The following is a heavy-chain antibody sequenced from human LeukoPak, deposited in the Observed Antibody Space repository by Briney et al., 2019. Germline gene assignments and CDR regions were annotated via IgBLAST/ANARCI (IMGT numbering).Heavy chain of an antibody. V-gene: IGHV1-58*02. CDR3: AAPLDVDTAMVTLGH. J-gene: IGHJ5*02. CDR1: GFTFTSSA. Sequence: SVKVSCKASGFTFTSSAIQWVRQARGQRLEWIGWIVVGSGNTNYAQRFQERVTITRDISTSTAYMELSSLRSDDTAVYYCAAPLDVDTAMVTLGHWGQGTLVTVSS. D-gene: IGHD5-18*01. CDR2: IVVGSGNT.